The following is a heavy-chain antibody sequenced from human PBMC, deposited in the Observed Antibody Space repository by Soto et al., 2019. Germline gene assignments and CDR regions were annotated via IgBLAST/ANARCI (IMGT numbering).Heavy chain of an antibody. D-gene: IGHD2-21*02. J-gene: IGHJ6*02. V-gene: IGHV4-59*12. CDR3: AREETAWPLAYGLDV. CDR2: IYYSGST. CDR1: GGSISSYY. Sequence: SETLSLTCTVSGGSISSYYWSWIRQPPGKGLEWIGYIYYSGSTNYNPSLKSRVTISVDTSKNSLSLQMNSLRAEDTAVYYCAREETAWPLAYGLDVWGQGTTVTVSS.